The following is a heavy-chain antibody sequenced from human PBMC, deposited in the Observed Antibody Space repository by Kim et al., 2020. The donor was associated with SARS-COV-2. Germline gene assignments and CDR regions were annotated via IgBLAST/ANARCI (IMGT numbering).Heavy chain of an antibody. Sequence: GGSLRLSCAASGFTFSSYAMSWVRQAPGKGLEWVSAISGSGGSTYYADSVKGRFTISRDNSKNTLYLQMNSLRAEDTAVYYCAKAIWFGNDPQNYYYGRDVWGQGATVTVS. D-gene: IGHD3-10*01. J-gene: IGHJ6*02. CDR2: ISGSGGST. CDR1: GFTFSSYA. CDR3: AKAIWFGNDPQNYYYGRDV. V-gene: IGHV3-23*01.